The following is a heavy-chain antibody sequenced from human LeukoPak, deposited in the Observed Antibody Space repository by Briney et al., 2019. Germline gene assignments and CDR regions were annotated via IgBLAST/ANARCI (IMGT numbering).Heavy chain of an antibody. Sequence: GASVKVSCKASGYTFISYGISWVRQAPGQGLEWMGWINPNSGGTNDAQKFQGRVTMTRDTSISTVYMELSRLRSDDTAVYYCARTPPRAAFDFWGQGTMVTVSS. V-gene: IGHV1-2*02. CDR2: INPNSGGT. CDR1: GYTFISYG. J-gene: IGHJ3*01. D-gene: IGHD2-15*01. CDR3: ARTPPRAAFDF.